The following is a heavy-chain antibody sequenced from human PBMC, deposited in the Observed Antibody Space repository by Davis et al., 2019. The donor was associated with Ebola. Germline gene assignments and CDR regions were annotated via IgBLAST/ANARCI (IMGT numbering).Heavy chain of an antibody. CDR3: ARPRGFGELLYNNWFDP. CDR2: IYYSGST. J-gene: IGHJ5*02. V-gene: IGHV4-59*08. CDR1: GGSISSYY. Sequence: MPSETLSLTCTVSGGSISSYYWSWIRQPPGKGLAWIGYIYYSGSTNYNPSLKSRVTISVDTSKNQFSLKLSSVTAADTAVYYCARPRGFGELLYNNWFDPWGQGTLVTVSS. D-gene: IGHD3-10*01.